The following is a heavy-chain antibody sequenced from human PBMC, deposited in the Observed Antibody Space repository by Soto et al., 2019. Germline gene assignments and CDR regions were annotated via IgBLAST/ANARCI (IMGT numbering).Heavy chain of an antibody. V-gene: IGHV3-9*01. CDR3: ARLIAVAYFDY. CDR2: ISWNSGSI. CDR1: GFTFDDYA. J-gene: IGHJ4*02. Sequence: DVQLVESGGGLVQPGRSLRLSCAASGFTFDDYAMHWVRQAPGKGLEWVSGISWNSGSIGYADSVKGRFTISRDNAKNSLYLQMNSLRAEDTALYYCARLIAVAYFDYWGQGTLVTVSS. D-gene: IGHD6-19*01.